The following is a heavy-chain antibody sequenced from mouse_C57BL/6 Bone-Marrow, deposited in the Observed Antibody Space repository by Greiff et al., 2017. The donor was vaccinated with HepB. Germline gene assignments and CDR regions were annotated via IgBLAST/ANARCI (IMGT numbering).Heavy chain of an antibody. CDR3: ASLDV. Sequence: QVQLQQPGAELVMPGASVKLSCKASGYTFTSYWMHWVKQRPGQGLEWIGEIGPSDSYTNYNQKFKGKSTLTVDKSSSTAYMQLSSLTSEDSAVYYCASLDVWGTGTTVTVSS. CDR2: IGPSDSYT. CDR1: GYTFTSYW. J-gene: IGHJ1*03. V-gene: IGHV1-69*01.